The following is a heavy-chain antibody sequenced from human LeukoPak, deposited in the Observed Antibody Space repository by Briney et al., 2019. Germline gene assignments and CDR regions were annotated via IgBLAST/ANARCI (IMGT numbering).Heavy chain of an antibody. CDR1: GVTFCTYG. CDR2: IRFDGSDK. D-gene: IGHD4/OR15-4a*01. J-gene: IGHJ6*03. Sequence: PGGSLRLSCVASGVTFCTYGLHWVRQAPGKGLEWVAFIRFDGSDKYYADSVKGGFTIFRDTSKNTLYLQMNSLRIEDTAMYYCAKVLPLTFYYMDVWGKGTTVTVSS. CDR3: AKVLPLTFYYMDV. V-gene: IGHV3-30*02.